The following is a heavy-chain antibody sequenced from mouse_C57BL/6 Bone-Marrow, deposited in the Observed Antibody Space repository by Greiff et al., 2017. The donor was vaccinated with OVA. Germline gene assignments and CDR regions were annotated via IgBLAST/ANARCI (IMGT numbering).Heavy chain of an antibody. J-gene: IGHJ3*01. V-gene: IGHV5-9*01. CDR3: ARNWDEGFAY. CDR1: GFTFSSYT. CDR2: ISGGGGNT. Sequence: EVKLMESGGGLVKPGGSLKLSCAASGFTFSSYTMSWVRQTPEKRLEWVATISGGGGNTYYPDSVKGRFTISRDNAKNTLYLQMSSLRSEDTALYYCARNWDEGFAYWGQGTLVTVSA. D-gene: IGHD4-1*01.